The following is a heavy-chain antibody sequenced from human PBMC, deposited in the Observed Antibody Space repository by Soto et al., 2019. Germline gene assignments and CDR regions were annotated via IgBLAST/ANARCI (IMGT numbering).Heavy chain of an antibody. D-gene: IGHD2-2*01. J-gene: IGHJ4*02. CDR2: IIPIFGTA. V-gene: IGHV1-69*13. CDR3: ARVGCSSTSCYVFDY. CDR1: GGTFSSYA. Sequence: ASVKVSCKASGGTFSSYAISWVRQAPGQGLEWMGGIIPIFGTANYAQKFQGRVTITADESTSTAYMELSSLRSEDTAVYYCARVGCSSTSCYVFDYWGQGTLVTVSS.